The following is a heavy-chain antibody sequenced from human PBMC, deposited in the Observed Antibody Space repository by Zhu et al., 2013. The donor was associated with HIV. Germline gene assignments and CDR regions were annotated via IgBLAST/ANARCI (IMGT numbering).Heavy chain of an antibody. V-gene: IGHV1-69*01. CDR3: AREIAVAGTPYYFDY. CDR2: IIPIFGTA. Sequence: QVQLVQSGAEVKKPGSSVKVSCKASGGTFSSYAISWVRQAPGQGLEWMGGIIPIFGTANYAQKFQGRVTITADESTSTAYMELSSLRSEDTAVYYCAREIAVAGTPYYFDYVGTREPWSPSPQ. J-gene: IGHJ4*02. D-gene: IGHD6-19*01. CDR1: GGTFSSYA.